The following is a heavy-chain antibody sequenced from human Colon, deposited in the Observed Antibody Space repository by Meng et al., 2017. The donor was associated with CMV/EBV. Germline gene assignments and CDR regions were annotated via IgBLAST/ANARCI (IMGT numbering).Heavy chain of an antibody. CDR3: ARVEGSVTSPLDY. D-gene: IGHD4-17*01. CDR2: ISASGSAI. J-gene: IGHJ4*02. CDR1: GFTFSDYY. V-gene: IGHV3-11*04. Sequence: GESLKISCAASGFTFSDYYITWIRQAPGKGLEWVSYISASGSAIYYADSVKGRLTISRDDAQNSLSLQMNSLRAEDSAVYYCARVEGSVTSPLDYWGQGTLVTVSS.